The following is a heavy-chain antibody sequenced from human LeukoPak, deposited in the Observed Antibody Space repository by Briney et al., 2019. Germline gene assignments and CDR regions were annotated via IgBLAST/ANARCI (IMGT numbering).Heavy chain of an antibody. D-gene: IGHD4-23*01. J-gene: IGHJ4*02. V-gene: IGHV3-48*01. CDR1: GFTFSSYS. CDR2: ISSSSSTI. Sequence: PGGSLRLSCAASGFTFSSYSMNWVRQAPGKGLEWVSYISSSSSTIYYADSVEGRFTISRDNAKNSLYLQMNSLRAEDTAVYYCAREAGGGGNPFDYWGQGTLVTVSS. CDR3: AREAGGGGNPFDY.